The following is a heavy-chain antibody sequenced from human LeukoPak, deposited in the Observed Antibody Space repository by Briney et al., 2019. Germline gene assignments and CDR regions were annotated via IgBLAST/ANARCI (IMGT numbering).Heavy chain of an antibody. Sequence: PGGSLRLSCAASGLTFSSYSMNWVRQAPGKGLEWVSSISSSSSYIYYADSVKGRFTISRDNAKNSLYLQMNSLRAEDTAVYYCARAVEPGGYSYWSGMDVWGKGTTVTVSS. V-gene: IGHV3-21*01. J-gene: IGHJ6*04. CDR2: ISSSSSYI. CDR1: GLTFSSYS. CDR3: ARAVEPGGYSYWSGMDV. D-gene: IGHD5-18*01.